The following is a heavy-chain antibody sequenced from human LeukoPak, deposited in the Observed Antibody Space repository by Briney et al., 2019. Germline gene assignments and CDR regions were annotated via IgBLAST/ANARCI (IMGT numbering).Heavy chain of an antibody. CDR2: INHSGST. V-gene: IGHV4-34*01. Sequence: PSETLSLTCAVYGGSFSGYYWSWIRQPPGKGLEWIGEINHSGSTNYNPSLKSRVTISVDTSKNQFSLKLSSVTAADTAVYYCARLWLTEFLGYWGQGTLVTVSS. CDR1: GGSFSGYY. CDR3: ARLWLTEFLGY. D-gene: IGHD2-21*01. J-gene: IGHJ4*02.